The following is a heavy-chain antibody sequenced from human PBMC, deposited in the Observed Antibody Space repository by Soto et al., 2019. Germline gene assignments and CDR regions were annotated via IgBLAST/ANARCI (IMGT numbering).Heavy chain of an antibody. CDR1: GYTFTGYY. D-gene: IGHD2-2*01. J-gene: IGHJ6*02. V-gene: IGHV1-2*02. CDR3: ARIGCSSTSCYYYYYYGMDV. CDR2: INPNSGGT. Sequence: ASVKVSCKASGYTFTGYYMHWVRQAPGQGLEWMGWINPNSGGTNYAQKFQGRVTMTRDTSISTAYMELSRLRSDDTAVYYCARIGCSSTSCYYYYYYGMDVWGQGTTVTVSS.